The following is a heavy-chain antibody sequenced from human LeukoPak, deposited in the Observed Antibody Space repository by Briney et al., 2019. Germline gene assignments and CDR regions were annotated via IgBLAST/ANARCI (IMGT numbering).Heavy chain of an antibody. CDR3: ARWGPIVVVPAAIHYMDV. D-gene: IGHD2-2*02. Sequence: SETLSLTCAVYGGSFSGYYWSWIRQPPGEGLEWIGEINHSGSTNYNPSLKSRVTISVDTSKNQFSLKLSSVTAADTAVYYCARWGPIVVVPAAIHYMDVWGKGTTVTVSS. V-gene: IGHV4-34*01. CDR1: GGSFSGYY. CDR2: INHSGST. J-gene: IGHJ6*03.